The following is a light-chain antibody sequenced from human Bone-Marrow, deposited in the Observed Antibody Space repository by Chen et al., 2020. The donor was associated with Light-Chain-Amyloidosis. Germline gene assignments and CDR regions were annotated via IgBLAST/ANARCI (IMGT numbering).Light chain of an antibody. Sequence: ELLLTQSPATLSLSPGERATLSCRASQSVSSYLAWYQQKPGQAPRLLIYDASNRATGIPARFSGSGSGTDFTLTISSLEPEDFAAYYCQQRSNWPLTFGGGTKVEIK. CDR1: QSVSSY. J-gene: IGKJ4*01. CDR2: DAS. CDR3: QQRSNWPLT. V-gene: IGKV3-11*01.